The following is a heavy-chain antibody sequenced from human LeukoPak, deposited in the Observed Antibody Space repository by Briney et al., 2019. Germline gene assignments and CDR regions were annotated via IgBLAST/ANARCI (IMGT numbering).Heavy chain of an antibody. V-gene: IGHV4-34*01. CDR2: INHSGST. CDR1: GGSFSGYY. Sequence: SETLSLTCAVYGGSFSGYYWSWIRQPPGKGLEWIGEINHSGSTNYNPSLKSRVTISVDTSKNQFSLKLSSVTAADTAVYYCAKGSWYYYYGMDVWGQGPTVTVPS. D-gene: IGHD6-13*01. J-gene: IGHJ6*02. CDR3: AKGSWYYYYGMDV.